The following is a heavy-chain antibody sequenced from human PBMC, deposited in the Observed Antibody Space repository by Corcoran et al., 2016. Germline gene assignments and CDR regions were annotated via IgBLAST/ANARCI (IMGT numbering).Heavy chain of an antibody. V-gene: IGHV4-34*01. D-gene: IGHD1-26*01. CDR1: GGSFSGYY. Sequence: QQQQWGAGLLKPSETLSLTCAVYGGSFSGYYWSWIRQPPGKGLEWIGEINHSGSTNYNPSLKSRVTISVDTSKNQFSLKLSSVTAADTAVYYCARGPGSYYYYYYYGMDVWGQGTTVTVSS. J-gene: IGHJ6*02. CDR3: ARGPGSYYYYYYYGMDV. CDR2: INHSGST.